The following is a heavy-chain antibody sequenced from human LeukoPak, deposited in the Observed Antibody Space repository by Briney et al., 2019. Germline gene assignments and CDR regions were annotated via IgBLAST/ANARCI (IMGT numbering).Heavy chain of an antibody. J-gene: IGHJ6*03. CDR2: ISGSSSTI. CDR1: GFTFSSYS. CDR3: ARESLGYCSGSTCYYFYMDF. D-gene: IGHD2-15*01. Sequence: GGSLRLSCAASGFTFSSYSMDWVRQAPGKGLEWLSYISGSSSTIYYADSVKGRFTISRDNAKNSLYLQMNSLRAEDTAVYYCARESLGYCSGSTCYYFYMDFWGKGTTVTVSS. V-gene: IGHV3-48*04.